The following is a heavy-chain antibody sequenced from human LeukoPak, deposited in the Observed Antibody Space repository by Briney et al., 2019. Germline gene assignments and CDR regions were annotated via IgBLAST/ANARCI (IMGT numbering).Heavy chain of an antibody. CDR3: ARARTEASHFDY. Sequence: GGSLRLSCAASGFTLSSYAMNWVRQAPGKGLEWVSGISGSGSAYYADSVKGRFSISRDKSKNTVYLQMNSLRAEDTAVYYCARARTEASHFDYWGQGTLVTVSS. J-gene: IGHJ4*02. CDR2: ISGSGSA. V-gene: IGHV3-23*01. CDR1: GFTLSSYA. D-gene: IGHD1-14*01.